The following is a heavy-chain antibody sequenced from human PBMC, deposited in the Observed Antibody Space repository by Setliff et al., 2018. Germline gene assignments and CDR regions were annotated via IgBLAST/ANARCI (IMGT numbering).Heavy chain of an antibody. D-gene: IGHD1-1*01. Sequence: GGSLRLSCAASGFTLSSYWMHWVRQVPGKGLVWVSRINSDGSSTGYADSVKGRFTISRDNAKNTLFLQMNSLRAEDTAVDYCARGPWKHSAYYYYYYMDVWGKGTTVTVSS. J-gene: IGHJ6*03. CDR3: ARGPWKHSAYYYYYYMDV. CDR1: GFTLSSYW. CDR2: INSDGSST. V-gene: IGHV3-74*01.